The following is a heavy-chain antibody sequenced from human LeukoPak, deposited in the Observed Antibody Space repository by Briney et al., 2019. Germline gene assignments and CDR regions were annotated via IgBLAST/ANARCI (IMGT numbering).Heavy chain of an antibody. V-gene: IGHV3-15*01. CDR3: TSAASYSSGWYPMGGY. Sequence: PGGSLRLSCAASGFTFSNAWMSWVRQAPGKGLEWVGRIKSKTDGGTTDYAAPVKGRFTISRDDPKNTLYLQMNSLKTEDTAVYYCTSAASYSSGWYPMGGYWGQGTLVTVSS. CDR2: IKSKTDGGTT. D-gene: IGHD6-19*01. CDR1: GFTFSNAW. J-gene: IGHJ4*02.